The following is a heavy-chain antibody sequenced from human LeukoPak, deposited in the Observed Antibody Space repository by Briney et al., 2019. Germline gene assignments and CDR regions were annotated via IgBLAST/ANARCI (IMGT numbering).Heavy chain of an antibody. Sequence: GASVKVSCKASGGTFSSYAISWVRQAPGQGLEWMGRIISILGIANYAQKFQGRVTITADKSTSTAYMELSSLRSEDTAVYYCAGGRGFGEFNGDYWGQGTLVTVSS. CDR3: AGGRGFGEFNGDY. CDR2: IISILGIA. D-gene: IGHD3-10*01. V-gene: IGHV1-69*04. CDR1: GGTFSSYA. J-gene: IGHJ4*02.